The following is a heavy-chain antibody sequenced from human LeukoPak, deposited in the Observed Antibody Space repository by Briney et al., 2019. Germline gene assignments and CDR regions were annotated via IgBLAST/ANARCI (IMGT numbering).Heavy chain of an antibody. J-gene: IGHJ4*02. CDR3: ARVASTGTTV. D-gene: IGHD1-7*01. Sequence: SVKVSCKASGGTFSSYAICWVRQAPGQGLEWTGGIIPIFGTANYAQKFQGGVTITADESTSTAYMELSSLRSEDTAVYYCARVASTGTTVWGQGTLVTVSS. CDR1: GGTFSSYA. V-gene: IGHV1-69*13. CDR2: IIPIFGTA.